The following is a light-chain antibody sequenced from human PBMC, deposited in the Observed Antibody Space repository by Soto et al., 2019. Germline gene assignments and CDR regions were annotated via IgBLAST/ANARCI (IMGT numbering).Light chain of an antibody. J-gene: IGKJ2*01. CDR1: QSVSSSY. Sequence: EIVLTQSPGTLSLSPGERATLSCRASQSVSSSYLAWYQQKPGQAPRLLIYGASSRATGIPDRFSGSGSGTDFTLNISRLEPEDFGVYYCQQYGSLPPRSDTFGQGTKLEIK. V-gene: IGKV3-20*01. CDR3: QQYGSLPPRSDT. CDR2: GAS.